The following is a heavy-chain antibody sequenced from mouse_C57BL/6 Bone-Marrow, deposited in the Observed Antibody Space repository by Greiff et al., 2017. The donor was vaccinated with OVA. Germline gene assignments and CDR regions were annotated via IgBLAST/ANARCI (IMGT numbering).Heavy chain of an antibody. CDR3: AIPIYYYGSSYRYFDY. Sequence: QVQLQQPGAELVKPGASVKMSCKASGYTFTSYWITWVKQRPGQGLEWIGDIYPGSGSTNYNEKFKSKATLTVDTSSSTAYMQLGSLTSEDSAVYYCAIPIYYYGSSYRYFDYWGQGTTLTVSS. CDR2: IYPGSGST. CDR1: GYTFTSYW. V-gene: IGHV1-55*01. D-gene: IGHD1-1*01. J-gene: IGHJ2*01.